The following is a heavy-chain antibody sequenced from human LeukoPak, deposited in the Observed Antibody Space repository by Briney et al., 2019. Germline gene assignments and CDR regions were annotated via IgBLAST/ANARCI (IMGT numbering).Heavy chain of an antibody. J-gene: IGHJ4*02. D-gene: IGHD3-16*01. CDR2: TRSKVYRGST. CDR1: GLSFGDSA. Sequence: PGGSLRLSCRVSGLSFGDSAVTWVRQAPGKGLEWVGCTRSKVYRGSTDYAASVKGRFIISRDESESIAYLQMDSLRTEDTAMYYCARGERDFDYWGPGSLVTVSS. V-gene: IGHV3-49*04. CDR3: ARGERDFDY.